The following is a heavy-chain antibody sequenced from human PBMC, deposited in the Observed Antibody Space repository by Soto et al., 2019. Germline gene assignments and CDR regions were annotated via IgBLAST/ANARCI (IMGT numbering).Heavy chain of an antibody. CDR1: GYTFTSYA. V-gene: IGHV1-3*01. J-gene: IGHJ4*02. D-gene: IGHD3-3*01. CDR3: ARDWRFLEGLSLDY. Sequence: QVPLVQSGAEVKKPGASVKVSCKASGYTFTSYAMHWVRQAPGQRLEWMGWINAGNGNTKYSQQFQGRVTIPRDTCASTAYMELSSLRSEDTAVYYCARDWRFLEGLSLDYWGQGTLVTVSS. CDR2: INAGNGNT.